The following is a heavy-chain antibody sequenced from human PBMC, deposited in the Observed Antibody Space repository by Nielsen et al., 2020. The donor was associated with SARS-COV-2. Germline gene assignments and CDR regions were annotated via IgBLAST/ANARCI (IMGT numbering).Heavy chain of an antibody. V-gene: IGHV1-2*04. CDR2: INPNSGGT. Sequence: ASVKVSCKASGYTFTGYYMHWVRQAPGQGLEWMGWINPNSGGTNYAQKFQGWVTMTRDTSISTAYMELSRLRSDDTAVYYCARGVPWELLLSDYWGQGTLVTVSS. J-gene: IGHJ4*02. D-gene: IGHD1-26*01. CDR3: ARGVPWELLLSDY. CDR1: GYTFTGYY.